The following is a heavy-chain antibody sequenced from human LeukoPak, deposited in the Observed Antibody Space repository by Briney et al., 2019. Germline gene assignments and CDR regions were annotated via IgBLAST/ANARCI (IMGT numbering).Heavy chain of an antibody. J-gene: IGHJ3*01. CDR1: GFTFSNYW. V-gene: IGHV3-74*01. CDR2: INSDGSST. Sequence: GGSLRLSCAASGFTFSNYWMHWVRRAPGKGLVWVSLINSDGSSTNYADSVKGRFTIYRDNAKNTLYLQMNSLRAEDTAVYYCARDYGDAFDVWGQGTMVTVSS. D-gene: IGHD4-17*01. CDR3: ARDYGDAFDV.